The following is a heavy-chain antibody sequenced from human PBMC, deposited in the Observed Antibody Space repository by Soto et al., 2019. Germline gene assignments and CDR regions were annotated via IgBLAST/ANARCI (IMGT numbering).Heavy chain of an antibody. CDR3: ARDRAMDDY. D-gene: IGHD5-18*01. CDR1: GFTFSNFW. J-gene: IGHJ4*02. V-gene: IGHV3-7*03. Sequence: EVRLVESGGGLVQPGGSLRLSCTTSGFTFSNFWMNWVRQAPGKGLEWVANIRQDGSEKNYVDSVKGRFTISRDNAKNSVYRQMNSLRGEDTAVYYCARDRAMDDYWGQGTLVTVSP. CDR2: IRQDGSEK.